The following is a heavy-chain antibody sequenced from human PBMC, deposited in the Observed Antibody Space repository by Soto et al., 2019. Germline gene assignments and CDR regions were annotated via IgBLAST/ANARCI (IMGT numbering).Heavy chain of an antibody. CDR1: GYTFTSYD. D-gene: IGHD4-4*01. J-gene: IGHJ6*03. CDR2: MNPNSGNT. CDR3: ARGYIPPSYYYYYMDV. V-gene: IGHV1-8*01. Sequence: ASVKVSCKASGYTFTSYDINWVRQATGQGLEWMGWMNPNSGNTGYAQKFQGRVTMTRNTSISTAYMELSSLRSEDTAVYYCARGYIPPSYYYYYMDVWGKGTTVTVSS.